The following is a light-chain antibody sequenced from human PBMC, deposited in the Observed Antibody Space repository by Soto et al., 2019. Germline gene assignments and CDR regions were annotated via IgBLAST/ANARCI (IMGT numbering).Light chain of an antibody. CDR1: QGISNY. CDR2: VAS. Sequence: DIQMTQSPSSLSASVGDRVTITCRASQGISNYLAWYQQQPGKVPKLLIYVASALQSGVPYQFSGSGPGTDFTLTISSLQAEEVANYYCQKHNSAPWTFGQGTKVEIK. J-gene: IGKJ1*01. CDR3: QKHNSAPWT. V-gene: IGKV1-27*01.